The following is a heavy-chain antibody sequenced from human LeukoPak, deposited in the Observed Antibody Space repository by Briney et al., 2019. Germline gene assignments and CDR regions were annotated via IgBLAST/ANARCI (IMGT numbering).Heavy chain of an antibody. Sequence: TSETLSLTCTVSSGSISSSRYYWGWIRQPPGRGLEWIGSIYYSGSTYYNPSLKSRVTISVDTSKNHFSLKLSSVTAADTAVYYCARRYIDLDAFDIWGQGTMVTVSS. CDR2: IYYSGST. CDR1: SGSISSSRYY. V-gene: IGHV4-39*02. J-gene: IGHJ3*02. CDR3: ARRYIDLDAFDI. D-gene: IGHD3-9*01.